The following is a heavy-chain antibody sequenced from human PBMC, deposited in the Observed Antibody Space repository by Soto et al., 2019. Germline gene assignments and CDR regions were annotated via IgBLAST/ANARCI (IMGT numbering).Heavy chain of an antibody. D-gene: IGHD3-10*01. CDR1: GYTFTGYY. CDR2: INPNSGGT. V-gene: IGHV1-2*04. CDR3: ARDFRDGFGTPDYGMDV. Sequence: ASVKVSCKASGYTFTGYYMHWVRQAPGQGLEWMGWINPNSGGTNYAQKFQGWVTMTRDTSISTAYMELSRLRSDDTAVYYCARDFRDGFGTPDYGMDVWGQGTTVTVSS. J-gene: IGHJ6*02.